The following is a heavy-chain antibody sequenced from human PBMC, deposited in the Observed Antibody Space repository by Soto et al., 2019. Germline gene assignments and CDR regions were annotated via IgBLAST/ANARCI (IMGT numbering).Heavy chain of an antibody. CDR2: INPSGGST. J-gene: IGHJ6*02. CDR3: ARSLEGSGSYSDYYYGMDV. D-gene: IGHD3-10*01. V-gene: IGHV1-46*01. CDR1: RYTFTSYY. Sequence: QVQLVQSGAEVKKPGASVKVSCKASRYTFTSYYMHWVRQAPGQGLEWMGIINPSGGSTSYAQKFQGRVTMTRDTSTSTVYMELSSLRSEDTAVYYCARSLEGSGSYSDYYYGMDVWGQGTTVTVSS.